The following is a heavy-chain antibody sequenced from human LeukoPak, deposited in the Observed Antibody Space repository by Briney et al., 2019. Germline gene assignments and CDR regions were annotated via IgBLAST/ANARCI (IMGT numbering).Heavy chain of an antibody. V-gene: IGHV4-4*07. CDR3: ARGGTKAAATFDY. J-gene: IGHJ4*02. D-gene: IGHD2-2*01. Sequence: SETLSLTCTVSGGSISGYYWSWIRQPAGRGLEWIGHIYTSGSTNYNPSLKSRVTMSVDTSKNQFSLRLTSVTAADTAVYYCARGGTKAAATFDYWGQGTLVTVFS. CDR1: GGSISGYY. CDR2: IYTSGST.